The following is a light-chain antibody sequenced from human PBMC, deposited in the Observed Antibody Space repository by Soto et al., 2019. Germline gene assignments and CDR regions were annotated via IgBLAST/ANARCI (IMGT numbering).Light chain of an antibody. CDR2: EVT. Sequence: QSALTQPASVSGSPGQSITMSCTGIGNVGSFKNVSWYQHHPGKAPKLLIYEVTNRPSGVSNRFSGSKSANTASLTISGLQAEDEAHYYCSSYSSTWVFGGGTKLTVL. CDR1: GNVGSFKN. V-gene: IGLV2-14*01. CDR3: SSYSSTWV. J-gene: IGLJ3*02.